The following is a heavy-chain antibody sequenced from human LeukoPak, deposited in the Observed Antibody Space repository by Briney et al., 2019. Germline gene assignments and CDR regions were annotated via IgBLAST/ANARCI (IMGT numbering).Heavy chain of an antibody. CDR1: GFTFSSYW. V-gene: IGHV3-7*01. J-gene: IGHJ4*02. CDR2: IKQDGSEK. Sequence: GSLRLSCAASGFTFSSYWMSWVRQAPGKGLEWVANIKQDGSEKYYVDSVKGRFTISRDNAKNTLYLQMNSLRVEDTALYYCARDAPGNTALDYWGPGSLVTVSS. D-gene: IGHD5-18*01. CDR3: ARDAPGNTALDY.